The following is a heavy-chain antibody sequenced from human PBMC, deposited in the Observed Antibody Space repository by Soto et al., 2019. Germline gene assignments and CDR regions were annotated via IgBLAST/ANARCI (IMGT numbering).Heavy chain of an antibody. CDR1: GFTFDTYW. D-gene: IGHD4-17*01. J-gene: IGHJ4*02. Sequence: EVQLVESGGGLIQPGGSLRLSCAASGFTFDTYWMHWVRQAPGKGLVWVSCINSGGSSTNYADSVKGRFTISRDNAKNALYRQMSSLRAEDTAVYFCARGGSLTTSVGFDYWGQGTLVTVSS. V-gene: IGHV3-74*01. CDR3: ARGGSLTTSVGFDY. CDR2: INSGGSST.